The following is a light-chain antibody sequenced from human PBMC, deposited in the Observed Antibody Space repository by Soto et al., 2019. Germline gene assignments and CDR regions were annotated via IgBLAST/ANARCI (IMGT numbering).Light chain of an antibody. J-gene: IGLJ3*02. CDR2: LNSDGSH. CDR1: SGHSSYT. CDR3: QTWGTGIEV. V-gene: IGLV4-69*01. Sequence: PVLTQSPSASASLGASVKLTCTLSSGHSSYTIAWHQQQPEKGPRYLMTLNSDGSHSKGDGIPDRFSGSSSGAERYLSISSLQSEDEADYYCQTWGTGIEVFGGGTKVTVL.